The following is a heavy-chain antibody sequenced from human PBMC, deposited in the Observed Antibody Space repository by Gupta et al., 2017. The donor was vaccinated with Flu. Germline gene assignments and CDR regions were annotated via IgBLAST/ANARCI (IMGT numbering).Heavy chain of an antibody. J-gene: IGHJ4*02. D-gene: IGHD1-26*01. CDR2: INGADI. CDR3: AKEVEGAPVGADLSYFDY. V-gene: IGHV3-23*01. CDR1: GFTFSSHA. Sequence: EVQLLQSGGGLVQPGGSLRLSCTASGFTFSSHAMSWIRQAPEKGLEWVSAINGADIYYAGSVRGRFTISRDSSTNTVYLQMNSLRVEDTAVYYCAKEVEGAPVGADLSYFDYWGQGTLVTVSS.